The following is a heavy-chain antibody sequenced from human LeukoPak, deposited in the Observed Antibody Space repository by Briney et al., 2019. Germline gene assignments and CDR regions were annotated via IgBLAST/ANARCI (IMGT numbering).Heavy chain of an antibody. D-gene: IGHD3-16*02. Sequence: SETLSLTCAVYGGSFSGYYWSWIRQPPGKGLEWIGEINHSGSTNYNPSLKSRVTISVDTSKNQFSLKLSSVTAADTAVYYCASAFTPRLYDYVWGSYRYTPPNYWGQGTLVTVSS. CDR1: GGSFSGYY. V-gene: IGHV4-34*01. CDR2: INHSGST. J-gene: IGHJ4*02. CDR3: ASAFTPRLYDYVWGSYRYTPPNY.